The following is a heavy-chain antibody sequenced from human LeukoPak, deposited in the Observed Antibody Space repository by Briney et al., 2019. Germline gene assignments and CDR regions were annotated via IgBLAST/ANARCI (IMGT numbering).Heavy chain of an antibody. CDR2: ISWNSGSI. D-gene: IGHD1-26*01. CDR3: AREGRSGSYEEAFDI. CDR1: GFTFDDYA. Sequence: PGRSLRLSCAASGFTFDDYAMHWVRQAPGKGLEWVSGISWNSGSIGYADSVKGRFTISRDNAKNSLYLQMNSLRAEDTAVYYCAREGRSGSYEEAFDIWGQGTMVTVSS. V-gene: IGHV3-9*01. J-gene: IGHJ3*02.